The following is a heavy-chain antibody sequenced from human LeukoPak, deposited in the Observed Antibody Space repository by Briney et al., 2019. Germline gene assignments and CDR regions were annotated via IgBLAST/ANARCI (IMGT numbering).Heavy chain of an antibody. Sequence: SETLSLTCAVSDDSFSSHYWTWIRQPPGKGLEWIGYISYIGRTNYNPSLKSRVTISIDTSKNQFSLKLTSVTAADTAVYYCARDLVTVTKGFDIWGQGTMVSISS. D-gene: IGHD4-17*01. CDR1: DDSFSSHY. CDR2: ISYIGRT. CDR3: ARDLVTVTKGFDI. V-gene: IGHV4-59*11. J-gene: IGHJ3*02.